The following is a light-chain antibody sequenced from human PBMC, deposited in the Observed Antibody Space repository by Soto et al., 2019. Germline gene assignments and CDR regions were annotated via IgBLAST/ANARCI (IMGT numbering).Light chain of an antibody. V-gene: IGKV1-39*01. CDR3: QQSDSPPFT. CDR2: AAS. J-gene: IGKJ3*01. CDR1: QNVRTY. Sequence: DVPMTQSPTSLSASVGDRVTITCRASQNVRTYLSWYQQKPGKAPKLLIFAASTLQTGVPSRFSGSGSGTDFILSISSLQREDFATYYCQQSDSPPFTFGPWTKVDI.